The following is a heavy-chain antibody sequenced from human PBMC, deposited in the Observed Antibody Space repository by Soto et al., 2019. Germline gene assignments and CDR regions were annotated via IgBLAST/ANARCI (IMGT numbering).Heavy chain of an antibody. CDR2: IIPILGIA. J-gene: IGHJ4*02. D-gene: IGHD2-15*01. Sequence: QVQLVQSGAEVKKPGSSVKVSCKASGGTFSSYTISWVRQAPGQGLEWMGRIIPILGIANYAQKFQGRVTITADKSTITAYMELSSLRSEDTAVYYCAREYCSGGSCYPGDWGQGTLVTVSS. CDR1: GGTFSSYT. CDR3: AREYCSGGSCYPGD. V-gene: IGHV1-69*02.